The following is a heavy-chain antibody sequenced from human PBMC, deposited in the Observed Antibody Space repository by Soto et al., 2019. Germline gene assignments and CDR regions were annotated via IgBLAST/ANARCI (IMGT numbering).Heavy chain of an antibody. CDR2: ISYDGSNK. V-gene: IGHV3-30-3*01. CDR3: ARDDSFYFWSGYWGYGMDV. D-gene: IGHD3-3*01. J-gene: IGHJ6*02. CDR1: GFTFSSYA. Sequence: QVQLVESGGGVVQPGRSLRLSCAASGFTFSSYAMHWVRQAPGKGLEWVAVISYDGSNKYYADSVKGRFTISRDNSKNPLYLQMNSLRAEDTALYYCARDDSFYFWSGYWGYGMDVWGQGTTVTVSS.